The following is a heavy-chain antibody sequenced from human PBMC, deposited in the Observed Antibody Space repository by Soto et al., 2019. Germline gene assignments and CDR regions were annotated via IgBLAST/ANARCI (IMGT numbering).Heavy chain of an antibody. J-gene: IGHJ6*02. CDR3: AKNGQPPYYYYGLDV. D-gene: IGHD2-8*01. V-gene: IGHV1-18*01. CDR1: GYTFTRYG. Sequence: QGHLVQSGAEVKKPGTSVKVSCKASGYTFTRYGISWVRQAPGQGLEWMGWISGYNGDTNYAQNLQGRVTMTIDTPTSTAYMELRRLTSDDTAVYYCAKNGQPPYYYYGLDVWGQGTTVTVSS. CDR2: ISGYNGDT.